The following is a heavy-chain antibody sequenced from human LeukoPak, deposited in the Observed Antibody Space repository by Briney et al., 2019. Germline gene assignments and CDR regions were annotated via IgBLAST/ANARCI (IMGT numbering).Heavy chain of an antibody. Sequence: GGSLRLSCVASGFSFSSYGMHWVRRAPGKGLEWMTFIRFDGSEKYYADSVKGRFTISRDYSKNTLFLQMSSLRPEDTAVYYCALGKNFGYHYFDFWGQGALVTVSS. V-gene: IGHV3-30*02. CDR3: ALGKNFGYHYFDF. CDR1: GFSFSSYG. CDR2: IRFDGSEK. J-gene: IGHJ4*02. D-gene: IGHD2-2*03.